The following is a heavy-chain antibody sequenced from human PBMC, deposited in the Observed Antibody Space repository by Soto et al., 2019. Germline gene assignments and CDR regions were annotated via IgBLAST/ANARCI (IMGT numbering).Heavy chain of an antibody. CDR2: ISFDGSTK. V-gene: IGHV3-30*18. CDR1: GFSFSTYG. Sequence: QVQLVESGGGVVQPGRSLRLSCAASGFSFSTYGIYWFRQTPGKGLEWVAIISFDGSTKYYADSVKGRFNISRDNSKNTVFLQTNSLRPEDTAVYYCAKDIAPLSLYYYYFYGMDVWGQGTTVTVSS. D-gene: IGHD6-13*01. J-gene: IGHJ6*02. CDR3: AKDIAPLSLYYYYFYGMDV.